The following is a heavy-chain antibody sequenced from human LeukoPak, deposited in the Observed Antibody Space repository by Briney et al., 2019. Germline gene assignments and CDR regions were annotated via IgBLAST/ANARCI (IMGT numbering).Heavy chain of an antibody. Sequence: PGGSLRLSCAASGFTFSPYSMNWVRQAPGKGLEWVSSISSSSSYIYYADSVKGRFTISRDNAKNSLYLQMNSLRAEDMALYYCAKDMASGCSSTSCYTAFDYWGQGTLVTVSS. CDR2: ISSSSSYI. J-gene: IGHJ4*02. D-gene: IGHD2-2*02. CDR3: AKDMASGCSSTSCYTAFDY. V-gene: IGHV3-21*04. CDR1: GFTFSPYS.